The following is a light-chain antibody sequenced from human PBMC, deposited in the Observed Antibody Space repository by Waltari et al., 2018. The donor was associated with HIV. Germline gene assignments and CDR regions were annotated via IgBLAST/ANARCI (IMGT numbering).Light chain of an antibody. CDR1: QSVSSN. J-gene: IGKJ5*01. V-gene: IGKV3-15*01. CDR3: QQYKNWPPIT. Sequence: IVMTQSPATLSVSPGERAPLSCRASQSVSSNLAWYQQKPGQAPRLLIYGASTRATGIPARFSGSGSGTEFTLTISSLQSEDFAVYYCQQYKNWPPITFGQGTRLEIK. CDR2: GAS.